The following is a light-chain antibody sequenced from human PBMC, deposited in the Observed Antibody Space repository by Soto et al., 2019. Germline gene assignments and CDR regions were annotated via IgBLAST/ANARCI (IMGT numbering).Light chain of an antibody. CDR2: DVS. J-gene: IGLJ2*01. CDR1: SSDVGGYNY. V-gene: IGLV2-14*01. Sequence: QSALTQPASVSGSPGQSITISCTGTSSDVGGYNYVSWYQQHPGKAPKLMIYDVSNRPSGVSIRVSGSKSGNPSSLTSSGLQAEDEVDYYCRSYTISNTNVVFGGGTKLTVL. CDR3: RSYTISNTNVV.